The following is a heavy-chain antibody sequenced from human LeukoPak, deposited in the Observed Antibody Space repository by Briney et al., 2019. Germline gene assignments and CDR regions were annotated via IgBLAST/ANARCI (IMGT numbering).Heavy chain of an antibody. CDR2: IWYDGSNK. CDR3: ARGQWLVRGTRFDY. CDR1: GFTFSSYG. D-gene: IGHD6-19*01. V-gene: IGHV3-33*01. Sequence: GGSLRLSCAASGFTFSSYGMHWVRQAPGKGLEWVAVIWYDGSNKYYADSVKGRFTISRDNAKNSLYLQMNSLRAEDTAVYYCARGQWLVRGTRFDYWGQGTLVTVSS. J-gene: IGHJ4*02.